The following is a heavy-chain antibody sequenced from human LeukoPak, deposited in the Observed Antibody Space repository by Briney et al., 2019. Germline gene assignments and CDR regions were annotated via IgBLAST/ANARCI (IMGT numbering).Heavy chain of an antibody. J-gene: IGHJ3*02. V-gene: IGHV4-4*07. CDR3: ARDQHYYDSSGYLDALDI. D-gene: IGHD3-22*01. Sequence: SETLSLTCTVSGGSISSYYWSWIRQPAGKGLEWIVRIYTSGSTNYNPSLKSRVTMSVDTSKNQFSLKLSSVTAADTGVYYCARDQHYYDSSGYLDALDIWGQGTMVTVSS. CDR1: GGSISSYY. CDR2: IYTSGST.